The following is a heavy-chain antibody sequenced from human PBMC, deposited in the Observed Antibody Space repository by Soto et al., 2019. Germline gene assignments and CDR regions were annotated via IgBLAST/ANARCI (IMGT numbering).Heavy chain of an antibody. CDR3: ARIPGXWVLFEY. CDR2: MKRDGSEK. CDR1: GFTFSSYW. Sequence: GGSLRPSFVASGFTFSSYWMSCVRQAPGKVLELVANMKRDGSEKYYVDSVKGRFRISRDNGKNSVYLQMNSLRVEDTAVYYCARIPGXWVLFEYWGYGALVNVSS. D-gene: IGHD1-1*01. V-gene: IGHV3-7*01. J-gene: IGHJ4*01.